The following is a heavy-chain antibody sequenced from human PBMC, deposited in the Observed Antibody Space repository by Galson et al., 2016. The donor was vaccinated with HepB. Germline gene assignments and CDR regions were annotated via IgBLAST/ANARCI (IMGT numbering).Heavy chain of an antibody. CDR2: LSYSGNT. CDR1: GASISSHY. D-gene: IGHD1-26*01. CDR3: ARHLLSEWDNPHGMDV. J-gene: IGHJ6*02. V-gene: IGHV4-59*08. Sequence: SETLSLTCTVSGASISSHYWSWIRQSPGAGLEWLAYLSYSGNTNYNPSLQSRVTISVGTSKNQFSLQLRSVTAADTAVYYCARHLLSEWDNPHGMDVWGQGTTVTVSS.